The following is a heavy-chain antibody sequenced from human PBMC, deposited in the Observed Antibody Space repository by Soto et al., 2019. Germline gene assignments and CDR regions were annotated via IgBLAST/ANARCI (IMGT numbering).Heavy chain of an antibody. Sequence: SVKVSCKASGGTFSRYTFTWVRQAPGQGLQWMGRIIPILDIPNYAQNFQGRVTITADKSTSTAYMELRSLRSDDTAVYYCARDLTGTPVYWGQGTLVTVSS. CDR3: ARDLTGTPVY. CDR1: GGTFSRYT. V-gene: IGHV1-69*04. J-gene: IGHJ4*02. CDR2: IIPILDIP. D-gene: IGHD3-9*01.